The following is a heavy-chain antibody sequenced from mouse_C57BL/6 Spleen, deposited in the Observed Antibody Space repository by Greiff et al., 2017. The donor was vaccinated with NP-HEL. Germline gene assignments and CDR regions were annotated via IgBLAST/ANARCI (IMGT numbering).Heavy chain of an antibody. Sequence: VQLQQSGAELVRPGTSVKVSCKASGYAFTNYLIEWVKQRPGQGLEWIGVINPGSGGTNYNEKFKGKATLTADKSSSTAYMQLSSLTSEDSAVYFCARYPYDGYYDYGGQGTTLTVSS. V-gene: IGHV1-54*01. CDR2: INPGSGGT. J-gene: IGHJ2*01. D-gene: IGHD2-3*01. CDR1: GYAFTNYL. CDR3: ARYPYDGYYDY.